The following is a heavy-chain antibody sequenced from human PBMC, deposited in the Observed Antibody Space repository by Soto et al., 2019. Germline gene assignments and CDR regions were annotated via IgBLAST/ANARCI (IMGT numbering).Heavy chain of an antibody. CDR1: GVTSDYHA. J-gene: IGHJ4*02. V-gene: IGHV3-23*01. Sequence: GGSVRLSXAVSGVTSDYHAMNWVRQAPGKGLEWVSTISSNGEKTHYADSVRGRFIISSDNSSNTVDLQMNSLRVEHTAVYYCVSWVSTHFDSWGQGTLVTVSS. CDR2: ISSNGEKT. D-gene: IGHD2-8*01. CDR3: VSWVSTHFDS.